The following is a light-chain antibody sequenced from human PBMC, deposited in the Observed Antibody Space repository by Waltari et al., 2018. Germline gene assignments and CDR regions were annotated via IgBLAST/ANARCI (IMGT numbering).Light chain of an antibody. CDR2: GAS. CDR1: QSVSSSY. CDR3: QQYGSSPPWT. Sequence: EIVLTQSPGTLSLSPGERATLSCRASQSVSSSYLAWYQQKPGQAPRLLNYGASSRATGIPDRFSGSGSGTDFTLTISRLEPEDFAVYYCQQYGSSPPWTCGQGTKVEIK. J-gene: IGKJ1*01. V-gene: IGKV3-20*01.